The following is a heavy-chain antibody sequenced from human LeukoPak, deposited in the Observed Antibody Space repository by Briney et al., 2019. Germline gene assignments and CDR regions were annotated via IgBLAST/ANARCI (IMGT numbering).Heavy chain of an antibody. J-gene: IGHJ4*02. V-gene: IGHV3-72*01. Sequence: PGGSLRLSCAASGFTFSDHYMDWVRQTPGKGLEWVGRSRNKANSYTTEYAASVKSRFTISRDDSKNSLFLQMNSLKTDDTAVYYCARASRSGSYFFYWGQGTLVTVSS. CDR2: SRNKANSYTT. CDR3: ARASRSGSYFFY. CDR1: GFTFSDHY. D-gene: IGHD1-26*01.